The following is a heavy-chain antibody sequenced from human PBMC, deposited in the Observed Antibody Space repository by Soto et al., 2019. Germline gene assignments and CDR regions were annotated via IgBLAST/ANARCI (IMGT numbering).Heavy chain of an antibody. V-gene: IGHV1-69*01. Sequence: QVQVVQSGAEVKGPGSSVKVSCKASGGTLSNTAFSWVRQAPGEGLEWMGGIIPAFGMVNYAHTFQGRVMITADESMGTTYLELSSLRSEDTAVYYCARGRIVVAGSSAYYAMDVWGQGTTVTVSS. CDR1: GGTLSNTA. J-gene: IGHJ6*02. CDR3: ARGRIVVAGSSAYYAMDV. D-gene: IGHD6-19*01. CDR2: IIPAFGMV.